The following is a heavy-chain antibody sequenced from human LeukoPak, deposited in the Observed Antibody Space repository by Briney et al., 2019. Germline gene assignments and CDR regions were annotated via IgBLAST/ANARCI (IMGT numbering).Heavy chain of an antibody. Sequence: KASETLSLTCTVSGGSISSSSYYWGWIRQPPGKGLEWIGNIYYSGSTYYNPSLKSRVTISVDTSKNQFSLKLSSVTAADTAVYYCAREKSLGASFDYWGQGTLVTVSS. J-gene: IGHJ4*02. CDR3: AREKSLGASFDY. V-gene: IGHV4-39*07. CDR1: GGSISSSSYY. CDR2: IYYSGST. D-gene: IGHD1-26*01.